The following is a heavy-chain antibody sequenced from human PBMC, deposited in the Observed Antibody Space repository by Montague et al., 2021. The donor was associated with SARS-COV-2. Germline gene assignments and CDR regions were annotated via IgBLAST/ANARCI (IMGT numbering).Heavy chain of an antibody. CDR1: GGSISSYY. D-gene: IGHD3-9*01. Sequence: SEPLSLTCAVSGGSISSYYWSWIRQPPGKGLEWIGYIYYSGSTNYNPSLKSRVTISIDTSKNQSSLKLSSVTAADTAVYYCARHALGYFDWLNEGYFDYWGQGTLVTVSS. J-gene: IGHJ4*02. V-gene: IGHV4-59*08. CDR2: IYYSGST. CDR3: ARHALGYFDWLNEGYFDY.